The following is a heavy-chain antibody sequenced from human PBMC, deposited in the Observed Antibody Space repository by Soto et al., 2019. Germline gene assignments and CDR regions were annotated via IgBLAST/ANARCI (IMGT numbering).Heavy chain of an antibody. CDR1: GYTFTSYD. J-gene: IGHJ4*02. Sequence: ASVKVSCKASGYTFTSYDINWVRQATGQGLEWMGWMNPNSGNTGYAQKFQGRVTMTRNTSISTAYMELSSLRSEDTAVYYCARWRGIVATIWGQVKGIFDYWGQGTLVTGS. V-gene: IGHV1-8*01. CDR3: ARWRGIVATIWGQVKGIFDY. D-gene: IGHD5-12*01. CDR2: MNPNSGNT.